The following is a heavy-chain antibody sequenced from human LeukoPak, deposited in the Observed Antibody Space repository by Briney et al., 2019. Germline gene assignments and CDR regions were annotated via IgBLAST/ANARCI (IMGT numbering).Heavy chain of an antibody. CDR1: AYSFTGYF. Sequence: ASVKVSCKTSAYSFTGYFFHWIRQAPGQGLEWMGWINANSGDTNYAQQFQGRLTMTRDRSISAVYMELSRLRTDDTAVYYCARDFSWGVDSWGQGTLVTVSS. D-gene: IGHD3-10*01. J-gene: IGHJ4*02. CDR2: INANSGDT. CDR3: ARDFSWGVDS. V-gene: IGHV1-2*02.